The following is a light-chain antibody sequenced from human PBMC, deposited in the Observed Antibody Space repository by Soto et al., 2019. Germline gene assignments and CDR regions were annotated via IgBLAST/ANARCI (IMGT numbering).Light chain of an antibody. CDR2: WAS. V-gene: IGKV4-1*01. CDR3: QQFYTTPT. CDR1: QSILHSPNNKDA. J-gene: IGKJ1*01. Sequence: DIVMTQSPDSLAVSLGERATINCKSSQSILHSPNNKDALTWYQQKPGPPPKLLINWASTRESGVPDRFSGAGSGTDFTLTIRSLQDEDVAVYYCQQFYTTPTLGKGTRVDIK.